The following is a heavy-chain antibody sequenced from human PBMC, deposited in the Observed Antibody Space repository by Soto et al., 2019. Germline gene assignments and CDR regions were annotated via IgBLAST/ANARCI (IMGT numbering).Heavy chain of an antibody. D-gene: IGHD6-19*01. V-gene: IGHV4-30-2*01. J-gene: IGHJ4*02. Sequence: QLQLQESGSGLVKPSQTLSLTCAVSGGSISSGGYSWSWIRQPPGKGLEWIGYIYHSGSTYYNPSPKSRVTISVDRSKNQFSLKLSSVTAADTAMYYCARAGGLGAVAVDYWGQGTLVTVSS. CDR1: GGSISSGGYS. CDR3: ARAGGLGAVAVDY. CDR2: IYHSGST.